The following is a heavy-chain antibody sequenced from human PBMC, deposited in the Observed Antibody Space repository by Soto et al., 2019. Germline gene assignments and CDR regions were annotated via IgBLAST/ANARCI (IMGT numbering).Heavy chain of an antibody. D-gene: IGHD3-3*01. Sequence: SETLSLTCAVYGGSFSGYYWSWIRQPPGKGLEWIGEINHSGSTNYNPSLKSRVTISVDTSKNQFSLKLSSVTAADTAVYYFARDTQRRRYYDFWSGYLSGMDVWGQGTTVTVSS. CDR1: GGSFSGYY. CDR3: ARDTQRRRYYDFWSGYLSGMDV. J-gene: IGHJ6*02. CDR2: INHSGST. V-gene: IGHV4-34*01.